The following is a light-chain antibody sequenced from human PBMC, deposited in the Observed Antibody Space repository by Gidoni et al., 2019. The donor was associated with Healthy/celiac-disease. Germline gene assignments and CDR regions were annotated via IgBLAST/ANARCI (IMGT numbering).Light chain of an antibody. V-gene: IGKV1-39*01. J-gene: IGKJ1*01. CDR1: QSISSY. CDR3: QQSYSTPRG. CDR2: AAS. Sequence: ITCRASQSISSYLNWYQQKPGKAPKLLIYAASSLQSGVPSRFSGSGSGTDFTLTISSLQPEDFATYYCQQSYSTPRGFGQXTKVEIK.